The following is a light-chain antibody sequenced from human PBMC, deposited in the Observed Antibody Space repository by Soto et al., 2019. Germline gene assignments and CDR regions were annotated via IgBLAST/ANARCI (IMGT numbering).Light chain of an antibody. CDR1: QSVSSSY. J-gene: IGKJ1*01. CDR3: KQYGTSPPT. V-gene: IGKV3-20*01. Sequence: EIVLTQSPGTLSLSPGERATLSCRASQSVSSSYLAWYQQKPGQAHRLLIYGAYSRATGIPDRFSGSGSGTDFTLTIRRLEPEDFAVYNCKQYGTSPPTFGQGTKVDIK. CDR2: GAY.